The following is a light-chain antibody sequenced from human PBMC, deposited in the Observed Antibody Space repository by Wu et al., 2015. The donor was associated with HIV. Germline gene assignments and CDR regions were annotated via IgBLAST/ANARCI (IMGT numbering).Light chain of an antibody. J-gene: IGKJ2*03. CDR3: QQYNNWPPYS. V-gene: IGKV3-15*01. CDR1: QSVSSY. CDR2: GAS. Sequence: EIVMTQSPATLSVSPGEGVTLSCRASQSVSSYLAWYQQTPGQAPRLLIYGASTRATGVPARFSGSGSGTQFTLTITNVQSADSAVYYCQQYNNWPPYSFGQGTMLEIK.